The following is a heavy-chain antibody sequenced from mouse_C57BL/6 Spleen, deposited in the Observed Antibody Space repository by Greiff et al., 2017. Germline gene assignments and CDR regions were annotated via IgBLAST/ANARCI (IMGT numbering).Heavy chain of an antibody. CDR2: INPGSGGT. V-gene: IGHV1-54*01. CDR1: GYAFTNYL. J-gene: IGHJ3*01. CDR3: ARNGGNSLAY. Sequence: QVQLQQSGAELVRPGTSVKVSCKASGYAFTNYLIEGVKQRPGQGLEWIGVINPGSGGTNYNEKFKGKATLTADKSSSTAYMQLSSLTSEDSAVYFCARNGGNSLAYWGQGTLVTVSA. D-gene: IGHD2-1*01.